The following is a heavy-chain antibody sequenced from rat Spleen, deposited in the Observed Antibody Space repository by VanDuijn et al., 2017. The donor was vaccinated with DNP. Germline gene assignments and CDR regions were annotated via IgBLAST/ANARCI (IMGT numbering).Heavy chain of an antibody. Sequence: EVQLVESGGGLVQPERSLKLSCAASGFTFSDYNMAWVRQAPKKGLEWVASIGYEGSGIYFGDSVKGRFTISRDNAKSTLYLQMDSLRSEETATYYCATGSFDYWGQGVMVTVSS. V-gene: IGHV5-22*01. CDR2: IGYEGSGI. J-gene: IGHJ2*01. CDR3: ATGSFDY. CDR1: GFTFSDYN. D-gene: IGHD5-1*01.